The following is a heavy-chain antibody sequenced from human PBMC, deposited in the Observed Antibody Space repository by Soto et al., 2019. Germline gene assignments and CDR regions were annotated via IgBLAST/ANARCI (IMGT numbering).Heavy chain of an antibody. CDR1: DFSFTSHG. CDR2: ISLYNGNT. D-gene: IGHD2-2*01. Sequence: QFQLVQSGPEVKKPGASMKVSCKAYDFSFTSHGISWVRQAPGQGLEWMGWISLYNGNTNYAQQFQGRVTMTTDTSTSTAYMELRSLRSDDTAMYFCAIYHLELFRFDYWGQGTLVTVSS. V-gene: IGHV1-18*04. CDR3: AIYHLELFRFDY. J-gene: IGHJ4*02.